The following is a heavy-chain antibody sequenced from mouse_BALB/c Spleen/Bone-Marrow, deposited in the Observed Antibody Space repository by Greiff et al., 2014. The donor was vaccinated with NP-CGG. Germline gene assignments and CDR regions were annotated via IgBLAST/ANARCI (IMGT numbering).Heavy chain of an antibody. Sequence: EVQVVESGGDLVKPGGSLKLSCAASGSTFSSYGMSWVRQAPDKRLEWVATISSGGSYTYYPDSVKGRFTISRDNAKNTLYLQMSSLKSEDTAMYYCASTITTVVAEDAMDYWGQGTSVTVSS. CDR2: ISSGGSYT. D-gene: IGHD1-1*01. V-gene: IGHV5-6*01. CDR3: ASTITTVVAEDAMDY. J-gene: IGHJ4*01. CDR1: GSTFSSYG.